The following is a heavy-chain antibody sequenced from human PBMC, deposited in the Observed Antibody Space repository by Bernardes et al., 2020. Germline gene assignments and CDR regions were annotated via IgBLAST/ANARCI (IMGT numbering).Heavy chain of an antibody. V-gene: IGHV4-39*01. Sequence: SETLSLTCTVSGGSISSDNYYWGWIRQPPGKGLEWIGSIHYSGNIYYNPSLKSRVTISVDTSKNQLSLKLSSVTAADTAVYFCARQGPGRWTATNPHFDYWGQGTLVAVSS. CDR1: GGSISSDNYY. D-gene: IGHD4-17*01. CDR3: ARQGPGRWTATNPHFDY. J-gene: IGHJ4*02. CDR2: IHYSGNI.